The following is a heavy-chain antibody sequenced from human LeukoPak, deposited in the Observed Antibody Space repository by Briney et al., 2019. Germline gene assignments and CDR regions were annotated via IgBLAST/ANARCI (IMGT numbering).Heavy chain of an antibody. CDR3: ARDGAEYYDLWSGFYTGYYYYYMDV. Sequence: GGSLRLSRAASGFSFSSYSMNWARQAPGKGLEWVSSVSSSGGFIYYADSVKGRFTISRDNAKNSLYLQMNSLRAEDTAVYYCARDGAEYYDLWSGFYTGYYYYYMDVWGKGTAVTVSS. CDR1: GFSFSSYS. CDR2: VSSSGGFI. J-gene: IGHJ6*03. V-gene: IGHV3-21*01. D-gene: IGHD3-3*01.